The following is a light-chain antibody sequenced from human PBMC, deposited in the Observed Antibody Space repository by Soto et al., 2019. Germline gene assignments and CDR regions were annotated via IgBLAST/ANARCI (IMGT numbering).Light chain of an antibody. CDR1: QGISGW. V-gene: IGKV1-12*01. Sequence: MQMTQSPSSVSASVGDRVTITCRASQGISGWLAWYQQKPGKAPKLLIYATSTLQSGVPPRFSGSASGTDFTLNISSLQPEDFATYYCLQSNNFPPLTFGGGNKVEIK. CDR3: LQSNNFPPLT. J-gene: IGKJ4*01. CDR2: ATS.